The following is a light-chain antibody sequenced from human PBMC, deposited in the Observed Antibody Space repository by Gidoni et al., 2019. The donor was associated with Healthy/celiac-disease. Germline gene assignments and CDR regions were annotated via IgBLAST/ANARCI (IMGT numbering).Light chain of an antibody. V-gene: IGKV1-33*01. J-gene: IGKJ5*01. CDR1: QDISNY. CDR2: DAS. Sequence: DIQMPQSPSSLSASVGDRVTSTCQASQDISNYVNWYQKKPGDAPKLLIYDASTLETVVPSRSSGRGSGTDFTFTISILQPEVIATYYCQQYGNLPRTFGQGTRLEIK. CDR3: QQYGNLPRT.